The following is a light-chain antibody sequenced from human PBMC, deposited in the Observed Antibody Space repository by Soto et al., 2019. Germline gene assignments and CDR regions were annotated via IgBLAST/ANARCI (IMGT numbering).Light chain of an antibody. J-gene: IGKJ1*01. CDR3: QQYYSYPWT. Sequence: AIRMTQSPSSFSASTGDRVTITCRASQGISSYLAWYQQKPGKAPKLLIYAASTLQSGVPSRFSGSGSGTDFTLTIISLQSEDFATYYCQQYYSYPWTFGQGTKVEIK. CDR2: AAS. CDR1: QGISSY. V-gene: IGKV1-8*01.